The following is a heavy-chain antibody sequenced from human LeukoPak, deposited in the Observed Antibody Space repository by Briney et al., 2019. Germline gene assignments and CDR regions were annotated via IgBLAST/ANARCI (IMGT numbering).Heavy chain of an antibody. V-gene: IGHV3-48*03. CDR3: ARAPYYYDSSGYFQH. D-gene: IGHD3-22*01. CDR2: ISSSGYTI. Sequence: PGRSLRLSCAASGFTFSSYEMNWIRQAPGKGLEWVSYISSSGYTIHYADSVKGRFTISRDNTKNSLYLQMNSLRAEDPAVYFCARAPYYYDSSGYFQHWGQGTLVTVSS. J-gene: IGHJ1*01. CDR1: GFTFSSYE.